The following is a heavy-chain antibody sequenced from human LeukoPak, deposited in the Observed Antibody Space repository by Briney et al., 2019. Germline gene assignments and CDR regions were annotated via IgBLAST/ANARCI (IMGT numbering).Heavy chain of an antibody. CDR2: LSGSGDST. V-gene: IGHV3-23*01. CDR3: AKEVWSAMYYFDF. CDR1: GFIFRSYW. J-gene: IGHJ4*02. D-gene: IGHD2-2*01. Sequence: GGSLRLSCAASGFIFRSYWMHWVRQAPGKGLEWVSTLSGSGDSTYYADSVKGRFTISRDNSKNTLFLQMNSMRAEDTAVYYCAKEVWSAMYYFDFWGQGTLVTVSS.